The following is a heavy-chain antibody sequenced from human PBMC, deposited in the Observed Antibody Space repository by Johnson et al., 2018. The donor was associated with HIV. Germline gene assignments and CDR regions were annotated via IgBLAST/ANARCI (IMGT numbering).Heavy chain of an antibody. Sequence: QVQLVESGGGVVQPGGSLRLSCGVSDFTYSNSCLRWVRQAPGKGLEWVAVISYDGSNKYYADSVKGRFTISRDNSKNMTNLQMNGLSDEDTADYYCVRDQGSGWPTNAFDIWGRGTRVTVSS. CDR2: ISYDGSNK. CDR1: DFTYSNSC. D-gene: IGHD6-19*01. V-gene: IGHV3-30*03. CDR3: VRDQGSGWPTNAFDI. J-gene: IGHJ3*02.